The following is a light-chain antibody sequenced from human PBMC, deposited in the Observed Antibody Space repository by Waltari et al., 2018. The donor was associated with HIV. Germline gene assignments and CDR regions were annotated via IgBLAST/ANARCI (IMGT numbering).Light chain of an antibody. V-gene: IGLV2-23*01. CDR2: NGS. Sequence: QSALTQPASVSGSPGQSITISCTGTSSDDGGYNSVSWYQQYPGKAPKLMIYNGSKRPSGVSNRFSGSTSGNTASLTISGLQAEDEADYYCCSYASTSTYVFGTGTKVTVL. CDR1: SSDDGGYNS. J-gene: IGLJ1*01. CDR3: CSYASTSTYV.